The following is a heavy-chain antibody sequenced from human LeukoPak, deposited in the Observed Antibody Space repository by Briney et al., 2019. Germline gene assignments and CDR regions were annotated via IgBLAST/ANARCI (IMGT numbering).Heavy chain of an antibody. V-gene: IGHV3-23*01. J-gene: IGHJ4*02. CDR1: GFTFSSYA. Sequence: PGGSLRLSCAASGFTFSSYAMSWVRQAPGKGLEWVSAISGSGGSTYYADSVKGRFTISRDNSKNTLYLQMNSLRAEDTAVYYCAKGTFEHGYTIFGVVIPMYFDYWGQGTLVTVSS. CDR2: ISGSGGST. D-gene: IGHD3-3*01. CDR3: AKGTFEHGYTIFGVVIPMYFDY.